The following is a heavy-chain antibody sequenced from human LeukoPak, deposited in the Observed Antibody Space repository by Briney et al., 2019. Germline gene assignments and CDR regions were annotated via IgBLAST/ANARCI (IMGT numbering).Heavy chain of an antibody. CDR2: ISYDGSNK. J-gene: IGHJ6*02. CDR1: GFTFSSYA. D-gene: IGHD2-15*01. Sequence: GGSLRLSCAASGFTFSSYAMHWVRQAPGKGLEWVAVISYDGSNKYYADSVKGRFTISRDNSKNTLYLQMNSLRAGDTAVYYCARVKCSGGSCYSYYYYGMDVWGQGTTVTVSS. CDR3: ARVKCSGGSCYSYYYYGMDV. V-gene: IGHV3-30-3*01.